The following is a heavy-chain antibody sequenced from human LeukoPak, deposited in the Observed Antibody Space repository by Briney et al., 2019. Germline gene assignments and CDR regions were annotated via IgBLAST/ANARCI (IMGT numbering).Heavy chain of an antibody. CDR2: IYYSGST. CDR1: GGSISSGDYY. Sequence: SQTLSLTCTVSGGSISSGDYYWSWIRQPPGKGLEWIGYIYYSGSTNYNPSLKSRVTISVDTSKNQFSLKLSSVTAADTAVYYCARVSLWFGELFSDYWGQGTLVTVSS. CDR3: ARVSLWFGELFSDY. J-gene: IGHJ4*02. V-gene: IGHV4-61*08. D-gene: IGHD3-10*01.